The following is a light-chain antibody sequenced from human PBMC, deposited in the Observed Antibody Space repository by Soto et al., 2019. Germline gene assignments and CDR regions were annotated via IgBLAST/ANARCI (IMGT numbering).Light chain of an antibody. CDR3: ATWDDSLSAVL. V-gene: IGLV1-51*01. Sequence: QSVLTQPPSVSAAPGQKVTISCSGSSSNIGNNYVSWYQQLPGTAPKLLIYDNNRRPSGIPDRFSDSKSGTSATLGITGLQTGDEADYLCATWDDSLSAVLFGGGTKLTVL. CDR2: DNN. CDR1: SSNIGNNY. J-gene: IGLJ2*01.